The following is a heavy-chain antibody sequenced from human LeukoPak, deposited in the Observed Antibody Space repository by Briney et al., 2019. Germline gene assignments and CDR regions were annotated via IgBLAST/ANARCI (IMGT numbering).Heavy chain of an antibody. CDR1: GFTFSGSA. V-gene: IGHV3-73*01. J-gene: IGHJ4*02. CDR2: IRSKANSYAT. Sequence: SGGSLRLSCAASGFTFSGSAMHWVRQASGKGLEWVGRIRSKANSYATAYAASVKGRFTMSRDDSKNTAYLQMNSLKPEDTAVYYCTTTAGRAVAGTGFDYWGQGTLVTVSS. CDR3: TTTAGRAVAGTGFDY. D-gene: IGHD6-13*01.